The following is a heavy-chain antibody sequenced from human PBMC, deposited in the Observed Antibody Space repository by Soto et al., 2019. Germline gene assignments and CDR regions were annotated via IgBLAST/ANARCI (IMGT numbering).Heavy chain of an antibody. V-gene: IGHV1-18*01. CDR1: GYTFTSYG. Sequence: ASVKVSCKASGYTFTSYGISWVRQAPGQGLEWMGWISAYNGNTNYAQKLQGRVTMTTDTSTSTAYMELRSPRSDDTAVYYCARRVQWLVQSGYNWFDPWGQGTLVTVSS. D-gene: IGHD6-19*01. CDR3: ARRVQWLVQSGYNWFDP. J-gene: IGHJ5*02. CDR2: ISAYNGNT.